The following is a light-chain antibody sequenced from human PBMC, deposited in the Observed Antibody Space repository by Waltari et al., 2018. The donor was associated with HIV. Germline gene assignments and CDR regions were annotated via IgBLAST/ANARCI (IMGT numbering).Light chain of an antibody. Sequence: NFMLTQPHSVSESPGKTVTISCTRNSGRIASNYVQWYQQRPGGGPTTVIHENNQRPSGFLVRFSGSIDSSSNSASLTISGLKTDDDVDYYCQSYFASNDVIFGGGTTLTVL. V-gene: IGLV6-57*04. CDR2: ENN. CDR3: QSYFASNDVI. J-gene: IGLJ2*01. CDR1: SGRIASNY.